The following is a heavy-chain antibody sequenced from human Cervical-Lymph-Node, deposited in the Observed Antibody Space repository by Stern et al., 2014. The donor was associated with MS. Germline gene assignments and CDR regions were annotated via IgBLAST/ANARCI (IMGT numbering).Heavy chain of an antibody. V-gene: IGHV3-30*18. Sequence: VQLVESGGGVVQPGRSLRLSCAASGFTFSSYGMHWVRQAPGKGLEWVAVISYDGSNKYYADSVKGRFTISRDNSKNTLYLQMNSLRAEDTAVYYCAKDRGYSSGWQYYFDYWGQGTLVTGSS. CDR3: AKDRGYSSGWQYYFDY. J-gene: IGHJ4*02. CDR1: GFTFSSYG. CDR2: ISYDGSNK. D-gene: IGHD6-19*01.